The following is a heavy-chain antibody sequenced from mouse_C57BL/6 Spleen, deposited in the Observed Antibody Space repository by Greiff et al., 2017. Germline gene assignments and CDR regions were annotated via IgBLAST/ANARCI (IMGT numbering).Heavy chain of an antibody. J-gene: IGHJ4*01. CDR2: IDPSDSYT. V-gene: IGHV1-69*01. CDR1: GYTFTSYW. Sequence: QVQLQQPGAELVMPGASVKLSCKASGYTFTSYWMHWVKQRPGQGLEWIGEIDPSDSYTNYNQKFKGKSTLTVDKSSSTAYLQLSSLTSEDSAVYDCARSDRRRESAMDYWGQGTSVTVSS. CDR3: ARSDRRRESAMDY.